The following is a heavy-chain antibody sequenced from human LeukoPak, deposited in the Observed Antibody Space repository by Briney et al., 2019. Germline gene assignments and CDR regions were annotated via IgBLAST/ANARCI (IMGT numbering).Heavy chain of an antibody. CDR2: VNHRGDT. D-gene: IGHD3-22*01. Sequence: SETLSLTCAVYGGSFSAYYWSWIRQSPGKGLQWIAEVNHRGDTNYNPSVKGRVTISRDNAKNSLYLQMNSLRAEDTAVYYCARDYDSSGYYPPNEYWGQGTLVTVSS. CDR1: GGSFSAYY. CDR3: ARDYDSSGYYPPNEY. J-gene: IGHJ4*02. V-gene: IGHV4-34*01.